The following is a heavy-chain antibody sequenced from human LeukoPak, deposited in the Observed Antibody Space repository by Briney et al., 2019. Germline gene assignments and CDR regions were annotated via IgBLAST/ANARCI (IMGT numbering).Heavy chain of an antibody. D-gene: IGHD3-10*01. V-gene: IGHV3-30*02. CDR2: IRYDGSNK. CDR3: AKDGEAYGSGSYTWFDH. CDR1: GFTFSSYG. Sequence: GGSLRLSCAASGFTFSSYGMHWVRQAPGKGLEWVAFIRYDGSNKYYADSVKGRFTISRDNSKNTLYLQMNSLRAEDTAVYYCAKDGEAYGSGSYTWFDHWGQGTLVTVSS. J-gene: IGHJ5*02.